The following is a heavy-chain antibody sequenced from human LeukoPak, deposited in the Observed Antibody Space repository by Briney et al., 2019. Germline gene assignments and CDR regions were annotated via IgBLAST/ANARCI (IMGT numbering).Heavy chain of an antibody. CDR2: ISYDGSNK. CDR3: ARGSS. Sequence: PRSSHRPASARTTFTISSDDMPWVGQSPGKGLAWVALISYDGSNKYYADSVKGRFTISRDNSKNTLYLQMNSLRAEDTAVYYCARGSSWGQGTLVTVSS. CDR1: TFTISSDD. J-gene: IGHJ4*02. V-gene: IGHV3-30*04.